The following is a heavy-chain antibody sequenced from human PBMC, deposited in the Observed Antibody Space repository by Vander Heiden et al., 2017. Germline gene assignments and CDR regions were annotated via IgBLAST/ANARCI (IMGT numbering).Heavy chain of an antibody. D-gene: IGHD5-12*01. Sequence: EVQLVESGGGLVKPGGSLRLSCAAAGFNFINAWMNWVRQAPGKGLEWVGRIKSKTDGATSDYAAPGKGRFIFSRDDSKNTLYLQMNSLTTEDTAVYYCTTDRTHRDAYEGAEYWVQGTLVTVS. J-gene: IGHJ4*02. CDR3: TTDRTHRDAYEGAEY. CDR1: GFNFINAW. CDR2: IKSKTDGATS. V-gene: IGHV3-15*07.